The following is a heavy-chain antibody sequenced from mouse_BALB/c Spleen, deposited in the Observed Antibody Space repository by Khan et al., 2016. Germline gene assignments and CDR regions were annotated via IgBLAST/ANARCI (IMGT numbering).Heavy chain of an antibody. CDR1: GYSIPSHYS. D-gene: IGHD3-1*01. CDR2: IHYSGST. CDR3: ATSTSGYWYYFDY. V-gene: IGHV3-1*02. J-gene: IGHJ2*01. Sequence: EVQLQESGPDLVKPSQSLSLTCTVTGYSIPSHYSWHWIRHFPGNKLEWMGYIHYSGSTNYNPSLKSRISLTRDTSKNQFFLQLNSVTTEDTATNYCATSTSGYWYYFDYWGQGTTLTVSS.